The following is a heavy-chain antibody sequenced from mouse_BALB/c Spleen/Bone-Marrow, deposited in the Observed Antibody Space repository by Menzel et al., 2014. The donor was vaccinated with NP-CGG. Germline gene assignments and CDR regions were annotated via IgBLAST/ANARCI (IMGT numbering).Heavy chain of an antibody. J-gene: IGHJ4*01. CDR3: ARWLLPYGLDY. CDR1: GFNIKDTY. CDR2: IDPANGNT. Sequence: EVKLQESGAELVKPGASVKLSCTASGFNIKDTYMHWVKQRPEQGLEWIRRIDPANGNTKYDPKFQGKATITADTSSNTAYLQLSSLTSEDTAVYYCARWLLPYGLDYWGQGTSVTVSS. V-gene: IGHV14-3*02. D-gene: IGHD2-3*01.